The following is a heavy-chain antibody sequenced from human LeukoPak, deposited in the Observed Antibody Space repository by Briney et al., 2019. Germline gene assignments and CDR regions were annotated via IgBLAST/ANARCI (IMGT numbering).Heavy chain of an antibody. CDR3: ARVKRDYDILTGYYNSAFDY. CDR2: IYYSGST. Sequence: SETLSLTCTVSGGSISSYYWSWIRQPPGKGLEWIGYIYYSGSTNYNPSLKSRVTISVDTSKNQFSLKLSSVTAADTAVYYCARVKRDYDILTGYYNSAFDYWGQGTLVTVSS. CDR1: GGSISSYY. V-gene: IGHV4-59*08. D-gene: IGHD3-9*01. J-gene: IGHJ4*02.